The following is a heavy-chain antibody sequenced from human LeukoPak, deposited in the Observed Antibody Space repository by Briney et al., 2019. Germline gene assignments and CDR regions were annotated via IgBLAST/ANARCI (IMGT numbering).Heavy chain of an antibody. J-gene: IGHJ4*02. CDR2: ISWNSGSI. Sequence: QSGGSLRLSCAASGFTFDDYAMHWVRHAPGKGLEWVSGISWNSGSIGYADSVKGRFTISRDNAKNSLYLQMNSLRAEDTALYYCAKGTYYDFWSGYLDYWGQGTLVTVSS. CDR3: AKGTYYDFWSGYLDY. V-gene: IGHV3-9*01. CDR1: GFTFDDYA. D-gene: IGHD3-3*01.